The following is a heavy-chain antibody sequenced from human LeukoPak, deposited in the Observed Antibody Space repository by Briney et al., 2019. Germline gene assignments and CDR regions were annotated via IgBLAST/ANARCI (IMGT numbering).Heavy chain of an antibody. CDR2: IYYSGST. Sequence: SETLSLTCTVSGGSISIYYWSWIRQPPGKGLEWIGYIYYSGSTNYNPSLKSRVTISVDTSKNQFSLKLSSVTAADTAVYYCASGSYFYYCDYWGQGTLVTVSS. CDR1: GGSISIYY. J-gene: IGHJ4*02. V-gene: IGHV4-59*01. CDR3: ASGSYFYYCDY. D-gene: IGHD1-26*01.